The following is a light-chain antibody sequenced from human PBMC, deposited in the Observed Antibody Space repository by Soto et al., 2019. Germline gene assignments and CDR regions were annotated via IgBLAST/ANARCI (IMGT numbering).Light chain of an antibody. J-gene: IGKJ1*01. Sequence: EIVLTQSPGTLSLSPGERATLSCRASQSVSSSYSAWYQQKPGQAPRLLIYGASTRATGIPARFSGSGSGTEFTLTISSLQPDDFATYYCQHYNSYSEAFGQGTKVDIK. V-gene: IGKV3-20*01. CDR2: GAS. CDR1: QSVSSSY. CDR3: QHYNSYSEA.